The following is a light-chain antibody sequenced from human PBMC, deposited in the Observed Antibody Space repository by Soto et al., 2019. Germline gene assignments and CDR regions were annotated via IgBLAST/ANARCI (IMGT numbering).Light chain of an antibody. V-gene: IGKV1-12*01. Sequence: DIQMTQSPSSVSASVGDRVTITCRASQDISNWLAWYQQKPGKAPKFLIYAASNLQSGVPSRFSGSGSGTDFTLTISSLQPEDFATYFCQQANSFPITFDQGTRLE. J-gene: IGKJ5*01. CDR3: QQANSFPIT. CDR2: AAS. CDR1: QDISNW.